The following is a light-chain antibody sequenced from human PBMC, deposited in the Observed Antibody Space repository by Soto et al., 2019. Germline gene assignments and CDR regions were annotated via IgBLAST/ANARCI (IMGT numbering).Light chain of an antibody. CDR3: QQYHNWPPIT. Sequence: EIVMTQSPATLSVSPGARATLSCGASQSVSSNLAWYQQRPGQAPRLLIYGASTRATGIPVRFSGSGSGTEFTLTISNLQSEDFAVYFCQQYHNWPPITFGQGTRLEI. CDR1: QSVSSN. CDR2: GAS. J-gene: IGKJ5*01. V-gene: IGKV3D-15*01.